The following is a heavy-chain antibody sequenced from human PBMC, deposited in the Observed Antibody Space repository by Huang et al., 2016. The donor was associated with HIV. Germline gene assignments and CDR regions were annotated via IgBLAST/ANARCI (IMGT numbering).Heavy chain of an antibody. V-gene: IGHV4-59*02. CDR2: IYSSGTT. CDR3: ARGFDILVDRFDF. Sequence: QVQLQESGPGLVKPSETLSLACSVSGAAVSNPYWNWIRPTPGKGVEWIGRIYSSGTTIYNPALKNRVSFSLDTSKNQFALNVTSVTAADAAVYYCARGFDILVDRFDFWGQGTLVTVSS. J-gene: IGHJ4*02. CDR1: GAAVSNPY. D-gene: IGHD3-9*01.